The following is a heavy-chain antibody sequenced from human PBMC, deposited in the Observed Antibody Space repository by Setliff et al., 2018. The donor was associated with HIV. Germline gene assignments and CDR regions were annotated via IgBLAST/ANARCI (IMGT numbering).Heavy chain of an antibody. J-gene: IGHJ4*02. CDR2: IYYSGST. CDR1: GGSISSSSYY. V-gene: IGHV4-39*01. CDR3: ARHTDYGDYAFDY. D-gene: IGHD4-17*01. Sequence: SETLSLTCTVSGGSISSSSYYWGWIRQPPGKGLEWIGSIYYSGSTYYNPSLRSRVTISVDTSKNQFSLKLSSVTAADTAVYYCARHTDYGDYAFDYWGQGTLVTSPQ.